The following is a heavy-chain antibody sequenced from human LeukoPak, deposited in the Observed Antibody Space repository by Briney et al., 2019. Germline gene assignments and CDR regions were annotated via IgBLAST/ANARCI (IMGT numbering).Heavy chain of an antibody. CDR3: AGVVAATVDY. CDR1: GGSFSGYY. D-gene: IGHD2-15*01. CDR2: INHSGST. J-gene: IGHJ4*02. Sequence: PETLSLTCAVYGGSFSGYYWSWIRQPPGKGLEWIGEINHSGSTNYNPSLKSRVTISVDTSKNQFSLKLSSVTAADTAVYYCAGVVAATVDYWGQGTLATVSS. V-gene: IGHV4-34*01.